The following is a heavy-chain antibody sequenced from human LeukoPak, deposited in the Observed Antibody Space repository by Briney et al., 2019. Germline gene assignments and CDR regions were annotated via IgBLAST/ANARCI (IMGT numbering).Heavy chain of an antibody. J-gene: IGHJ4*02. CDR1: GGTFSSYA. V-gene: IGHV1-69*13. Sequence: SVKVSCKASGGTFSSYAISWVRQAPGQGLEWMGGIIPIFGTANYAQKSQGRVTITADESTSTAYMELSSLRSEDTAVYYCAKTSGGYQLPLDYWGQGTLVTVSS. CDR2: IIPIFGTA. CDR3: AKTSGGYQLPLDY. D-gene: IGHD2-2*01.